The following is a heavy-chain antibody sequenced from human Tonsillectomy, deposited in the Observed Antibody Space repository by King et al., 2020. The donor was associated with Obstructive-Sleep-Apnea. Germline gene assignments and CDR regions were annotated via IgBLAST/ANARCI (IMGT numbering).Heavy chain of an antibody. CDR1: GGSMSSYY. D-gene: IGHD4-11*01. V-gene: IGHV4-59*01. CDR2: IHYSGGS. Sequence: VQLQESGPGLVKPSETLSLTCTVSGGSMSSYYWSWIRQPPGKGLEWIAYIHYSGGSNYNPSLKSRVTISMDTPKNQFSLKLKSVTAADTAVYYCARSGVVNDYNAFNIWGLGTMVTVSS. J-gene: IGHJ3*02. CDR3: ARSGVVNDYNAFNI.